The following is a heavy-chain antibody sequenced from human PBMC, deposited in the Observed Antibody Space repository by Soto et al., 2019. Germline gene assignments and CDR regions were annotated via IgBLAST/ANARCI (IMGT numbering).Heavy chain of an antibody. J-gene: IGHJ6*02. D-gene: IGHD5-12*01. CDR2: ISSSSSTI. Sequence: GGSLRLSCAASGFTFSSYSMNWVRQAPGKGLEWVSYISSSSSTIYYADSVKGRFTISRDNAKNSLYLQMNSLRDEDTAVYYCAREGVATIYSFSSYYYYYGMDVWGQGTTVTVSS. CDR1: GFTFSSYS. CDR3: AREGVATIYSFSSYYYYYGMDV. V-gene: IGHV3-48*02.